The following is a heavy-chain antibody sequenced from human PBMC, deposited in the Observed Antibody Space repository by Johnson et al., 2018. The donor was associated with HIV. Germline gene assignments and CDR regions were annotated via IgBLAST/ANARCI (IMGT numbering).Heavy chain of an antibody. Sequence: QVQLVESGGGVVQPGGSLRLSCAASGFTFSSYGMHWVRQAPGKGLEWVAVISYDGSNKYYADSVKGRFTISRDNSKNTLYLQMNSLRAEDTAVYYCARGGRFSITMIVRDAFDIWGQGTMVTVSS. CDR2: ISYDGSNK. CDR3: ARGGRFSITMIVRDAFDI. V-gene: IGHV3-30*19. D-gene: IGHD3-22*01. CDR1: GFTFSSYG. J-gene: IGHJ3*02.